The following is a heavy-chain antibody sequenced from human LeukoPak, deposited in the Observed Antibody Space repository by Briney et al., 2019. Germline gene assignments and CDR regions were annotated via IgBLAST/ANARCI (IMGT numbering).Heavy chain of an antibody. V-gene: IGHV1-69*02. CDR2: IIPILGIA. D-gene: IGHD6-13*01. CDR3: ARSAAAADYYYYGMDV. J-gene: IGHJ6*02. CDR1: GGTFSSYT. Sequence: ASVKVSCKASGGTFSSYTISWVRQAPGQGLEWMGRIIPILGIANYAQKFQGRVTITADKSTSTAYMELSSLRSEDTAVYHCARSAAAADYYYYGMDVWGQGTTVTVSS.